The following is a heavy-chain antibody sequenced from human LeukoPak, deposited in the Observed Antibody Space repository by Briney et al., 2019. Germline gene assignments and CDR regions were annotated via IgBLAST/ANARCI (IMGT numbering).Heavy chain of an antibody. CDR2: ISWNSGSI. CDR1: GFTFDDYA. D-gene: IGHD6-13*01. V-gene: IGHV3-9*01. Sequence: GRSLRLSCAASGFTFDDYAMHWVRQAPGKGLEWVSGISWNSGSIGYADSVKGRFTISRDNAKNSLYLQMNSLRAEDTALYYCAKDIVAAGPRNYYYGMDVWGQGTTVTVSS. CDR3: AKDIVAAGPRNYYYGMDV. J-gene: IGHJ6*02.